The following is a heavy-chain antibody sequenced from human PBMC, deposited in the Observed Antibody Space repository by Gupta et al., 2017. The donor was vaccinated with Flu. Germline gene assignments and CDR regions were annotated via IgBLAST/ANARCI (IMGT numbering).Heavy chain of an antibody. Sequence: WVRQAPGKVLEGVSIIRVNCDDTDYADSVKCRFAISRDNSKNMLYLQMNSLRAEDTAVYYGVKDGRQQQARLGDNYFDPWGQGTLVTVSS. CDR3: VKDGRQQQARLGDNYFDP. CDR2: IRVNCDDT. V-gene: IGHV3-23*01. J-gene: IGHJ5*02. D-gene: IGHD6-13*01.